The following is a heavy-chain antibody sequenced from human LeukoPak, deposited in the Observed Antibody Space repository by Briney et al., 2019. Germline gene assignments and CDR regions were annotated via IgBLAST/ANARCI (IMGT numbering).Heavy chain of an antibody. Sequence: GGSLRLSCAAAGFTFINYWMSWVRQAPGKGLEWVANIKQDGSEKYYVDSVKGRFTISRDNAKNSLYLQMNSPRAEDTAVYYCARGYCSSTSCYWYDHCGQGTLVTVSS. D-gene: IGHD2-2*01. CDR1: GFTFINYW. CDR2: IKQDGSEK. V-gene: IGHV3-7*01. CDR3: ARGYCSSTSCYWYDH. J-gene: IGHJ4*02.